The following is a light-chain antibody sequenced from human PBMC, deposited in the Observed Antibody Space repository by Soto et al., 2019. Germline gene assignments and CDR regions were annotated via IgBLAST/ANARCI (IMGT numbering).Light chain of an antibody. Sequence: MTQSPATLSVSPGERATLSCRASQSVSSWLAWYQQKPGRAPKLLIYSASSLQNGAPSRFTGSGSGTDFTLTITSLQPDDTAIYYCQQARSFPLTFGGGTKVEIK. V-gene: IGKV1-12*01. CDR1: QSVSSW. CDR3: QQARSFPLT. CDR2: SAS. J-gene: IGKJ4*01.